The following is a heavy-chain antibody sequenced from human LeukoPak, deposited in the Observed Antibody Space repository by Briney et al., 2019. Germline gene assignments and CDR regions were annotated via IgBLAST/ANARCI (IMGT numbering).Heavy chain of an antibody. V-gene: IGHV4-39*07. Sequence: SETLSLTCTVAGGSISSSRYYLGWVRQPPGKWLGWIVSIFYSGSTYYNPSLTRRVTISVDTCKNPFSLKLTSVTAADTAVYYCARLRGAGSWYFDLWGRGTLVTVSS. CDR2: IFYSGST. CDR1: GGSISSSRYY. CDR3: ARLRGAGSWYFDL. J-gene: IGHJ2*01. D-gene: IGHD3-10*01.